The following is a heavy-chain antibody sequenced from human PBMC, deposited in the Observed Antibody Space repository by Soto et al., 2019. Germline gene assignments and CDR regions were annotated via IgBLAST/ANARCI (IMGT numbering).Heavy chain of an antibody. CDR3: ARSQEVVVVPAAPIDY. Sequence: QVQLVQSGAEVKKPGASVKVSCKTSGYTFSNYYINWVRQAPGQGLEWMGRINPSGGGTSYAQKSQGRVTMTRVTSTSTVYMDLSSLRSEDTAVYYCARSQEVVVVPAAPIDYWGQGTLVTVSS. D-gene: IGHD2-2*01. J-gene: IGHJ4*02. CDR1: GYTFSNYY. V-gene: IGHV1-46*01. CDR2: INPSGGGT.